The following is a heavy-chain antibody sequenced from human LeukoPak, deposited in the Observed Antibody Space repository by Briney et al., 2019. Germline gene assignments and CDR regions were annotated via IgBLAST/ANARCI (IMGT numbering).Heavy chain of an antibody. D-gene: IGHD2-15*01. V-gene: IGHV3-7*03. CDR2: IRQDGGDK. J-gene: IGHJ3*02. CDR1: GFTFSSAW. Sequence: PGGSLRLSCAASGFTFSSAWMSWVRQAPGKGLEWVANIRQDGGDKYYVDSVKGRFTISRDNAKNSLYLQMYSLRAEDTAMYYCERDAGWWAFDIWGQETMVTVSS. CDR3: ERDAGWWAFDI.